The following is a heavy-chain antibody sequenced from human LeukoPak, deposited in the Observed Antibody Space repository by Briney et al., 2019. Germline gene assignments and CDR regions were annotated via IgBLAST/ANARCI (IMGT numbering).Heavy chain of an antibody. D-gene: IGHD5-24*01. V-gene: IGHV3-23*01. CDR1: GFTFSPYA. Sequence: GSLILSCAASGFTFSPYAMSWVRQAPGKGLEWVAGIPAGGDTYYADSVKGRFTISRDNSKNTVDLQMNSLRVEDTAIYYCAKDYKSGDGYWDFDYWGQGILVTVSS. CDR2: IPAGGDT. J-gene: IGHJ4*02. CDR3: AKDYKSGDGYWDFDY.